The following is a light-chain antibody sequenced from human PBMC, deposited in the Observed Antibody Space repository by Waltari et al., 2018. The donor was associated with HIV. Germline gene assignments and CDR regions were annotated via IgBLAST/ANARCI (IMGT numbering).Light chain of an antibody. J-gene: IGLJ1*01. CDR3: QSYDSSLSGATV. CDR2: GNS. CDR1: SSNIGAGYD. V-gene: IGLV1-40*01. Sequence: QSVLTQPPSVSGAPGQRVTISCTGSSSNIGAGYDVHWYQQLPGTAPKLLLFGNSNRPSGVPDRFSGSKSGTSASLAITGLRAEDEADYYCQSYDSSLSGATVFGTGTKVTV.